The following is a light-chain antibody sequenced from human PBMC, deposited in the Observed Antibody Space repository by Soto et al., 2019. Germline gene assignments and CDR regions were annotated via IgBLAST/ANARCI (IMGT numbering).Light chain of an antibody. CDR1: QSITTY. V-gene: IGKV1-39*01. Sequence: DIQMTQSPSSLSASVGDRVTITCRASQSITTYLNWYRQKPGKAPKLLIYAASSLQSGVPSRFSGSGSETEFTISISSLQPEDFATYFCQQISSAPLTFGGGIKVEIK. CDR2: AAS. CDR3: QQISSAPLT. J-gene: IGKJ4*01.